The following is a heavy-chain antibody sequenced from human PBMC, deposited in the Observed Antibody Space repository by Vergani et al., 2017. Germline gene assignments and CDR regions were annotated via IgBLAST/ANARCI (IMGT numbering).Heavy chain of an antibody. CDR1: GFTFSSYS. D-gene: IGHD1-1*01. V-gene: IGHV3-30*02. CDR2: IRYDGSNK. J-gene: IGHJ6*03. CDR3: AKDELERTNYYYYMDV. Sequence: VQLVESGGGLVQPGGSLRLSCAASGFTFSSYSMHWVRQAPGKGLEWVAFIRYDGSNKYYADSVKGRFTISRDNSKNTLYLQMNSLRAEDTAVYYCAKDELERTNYYYYMDVWGKGTTVTVSS.